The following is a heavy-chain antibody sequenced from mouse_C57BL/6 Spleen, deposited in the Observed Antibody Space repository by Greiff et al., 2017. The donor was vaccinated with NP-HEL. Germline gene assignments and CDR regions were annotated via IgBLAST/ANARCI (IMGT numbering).Heavy chain of an antibody. CDR2: IDPETGGT. CDR1: GYTFTDYE. V-gene: IGHV1-15*01. Sequence: QVQLQQSGAELVRPGASVTLSCKASGYTFTDYEMHWVKQTPVPGLEWIGAIDPETGGTAYNQKFKGKAILTADKYSTPAYMELRSLTSEDSAVYYCTRGPYGSSYPYYAMDYWGQGTSVTVSS. CDR3: TRGPYGSSYPYYAMDY. J-gene: IGHJ4*01. D-gene: IGHD1-1*01.